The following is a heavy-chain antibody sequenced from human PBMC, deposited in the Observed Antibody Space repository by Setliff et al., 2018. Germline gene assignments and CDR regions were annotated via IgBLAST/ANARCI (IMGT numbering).Heavy chain of an antibody. Sequence: ASVKVSCKVSGYSLKDSSMHWVRQAPGKGLEWMGGFAPEVGEIIYAQEFQGRVTMTADTSTDTAYMQVSGLRSEDTAVYFCARYGAKLAIEEWGQGTLVTVSS. CDR1: GYSLKDSS. CDR3: ARYGAKLAIEE. CDR2: FAPEVGEI. V-gene: IGHV1-24*01. D-gene: IGHD4-17*01. J-gene: IGHJ4*02.